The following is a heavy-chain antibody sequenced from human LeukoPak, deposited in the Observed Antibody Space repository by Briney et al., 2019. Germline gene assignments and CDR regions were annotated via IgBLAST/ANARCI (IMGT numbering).Heavy chain of an antibody. J-gene: IGHJ4*02. Sequence: ASVKVSCKASGYTFTAYYMHWVRQAPGQGLEWMGWINPNSGGTNYAQKFQGKVTMTRDTSISTAYMELSSLRSDDTAVYYCTRRGKIYDSSGYYYLPDYWGQGTLVTVSS. D-gene: IGHD3-22*01. CDR3: TRRGKIYDSSGYYYLPDY. V-gene: IGHV1-2*02. CDR1: GYTFTAYY. CDR2: INPNSGGT.